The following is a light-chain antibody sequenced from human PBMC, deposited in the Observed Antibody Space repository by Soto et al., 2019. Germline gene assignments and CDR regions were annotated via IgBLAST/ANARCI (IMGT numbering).Light chain of an antibody. V-gene: IGKV1-8*01. J-gene: IGKJ3*01. CDR1: QGISSY. CDR3: QQYYSYPST. Sequence: AFRMTQTPSSFSASRGDGVTITFRAGQGISSYLAWYQQKRGKAPKLLIYAASTLQSGVPSRFSGSGSGTDFTLTISCLQSEDFATYYCQQYYSYPSTFGPGTKV. CDR2: AAS.